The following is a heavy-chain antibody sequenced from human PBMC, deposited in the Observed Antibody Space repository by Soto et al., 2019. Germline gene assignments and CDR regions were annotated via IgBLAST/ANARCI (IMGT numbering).Heavy chain of an antibody. Sequence: SETLSLTCTVSGGSISNGDYYWNWIRQPPGKGLEWIGYIYYRGSTCYNPSLKSRVTISVDTSKNQFSLKLSSVTAADTAVYYCARRWGDAFDIWGEGTMVTVSS. CDR1: GGSISNGDYY. CDR3: ARRWGDAFDI. V-gene: IGHV4-30-4*01. CDR2: IYYRGST. D-gene: IGHD3-16*01. J-gene: IGHJ3*02.